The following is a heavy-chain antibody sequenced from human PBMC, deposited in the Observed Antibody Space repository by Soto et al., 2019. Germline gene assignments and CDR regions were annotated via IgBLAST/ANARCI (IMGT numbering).Heavy chain of an antibody. Sequence: PSETLSLTCTASGGSISSSNWWSWVRQPPGKGLEWIGEIYHSGSTNYNPSLKSRVTISVDKSKNQFSLKLSSVTAADTAVYYCARLSAYYDSSGRDYYYGMDVWGQGTTVTVSS. CDR2: IYHSGST. CDR1: GGSISSSNW. V-gene: IGHV4-4*02. CDR3: ARLSAYYDSSGRDYYYGMDV. J-gene: IGHJ6*02. D-gene: IGHD3-22*01.